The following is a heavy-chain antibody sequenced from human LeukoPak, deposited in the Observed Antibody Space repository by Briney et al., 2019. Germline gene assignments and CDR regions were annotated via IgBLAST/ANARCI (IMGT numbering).Heavy chain of an antibody. CDR1: GFTFSSYA. CDR2: ISGSGGST. J-gene: IGHJ5*02. D-gene: IGHD2-2*01. Sequence: GGSLRLSCAASGFTFSSYAMSWVRQAPGKGLECVSAISGSGGSTYYADSVKGRFTISRDNSKNTLYLQMNSLRAEDTAVYYCAKDLYCSSTSCCFDPWGQGTLVTVSS. V-gene: IGHV3-23*01. CDR3: AKDLYCSSTSCCFDP.